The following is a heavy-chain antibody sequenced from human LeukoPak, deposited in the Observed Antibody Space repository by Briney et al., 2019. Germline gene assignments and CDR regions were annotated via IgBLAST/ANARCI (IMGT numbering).Heavy chain of an antibody. CDR2: IKQDGSEK. Sequence: GGSLRLSCAASKFIFSNYWMTWVRQAPGKGLEWVANIKQDGSEKYYVDSVKGRFTISRDNAKNSLYLQMNSLRAEDTAVYYCARELPFDYWGQGTLVTVSS. D-gene: IGHD2-15*01. J-gene: IGHJ4*02. V-gene: IGHV3-7*01. CDR3: ARELPFDY. CDR1: KFIFSNYW.